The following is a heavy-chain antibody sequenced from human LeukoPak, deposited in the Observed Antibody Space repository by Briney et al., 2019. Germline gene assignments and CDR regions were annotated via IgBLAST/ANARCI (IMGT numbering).Heavy chain of an antibody. D-gene: IGHD3-10*01. V-gene: IGHV1-69*05. J-gene: IGHJ4*02. CDR1: GGTFISYA. CDR3: ARDGGSMVRGVITGRYYFDY. CDR2: IIPIFGTA. Sequence: GSSVKVSCKASGGTFISYAISWVRQAPGQGLEWMGRIIPIFGTANYAQKFQGRVTITTDESTSTAYMELSSLRSEDTAVYYCARDGGSMVRGVITGRYYFDYWGQGTLVTVSS.